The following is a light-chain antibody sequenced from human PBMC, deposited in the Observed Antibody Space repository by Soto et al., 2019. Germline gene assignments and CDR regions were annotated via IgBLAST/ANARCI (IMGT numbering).Light chain of an antibody. J-gene: IGKJ4*01. CDR3: QQYASSPLT. CDR2: DAS. V-gene: IGKV3-20*01. CDR1: QSVSSY. Sequence: EIVLTQSPATLSLSPGERATLSCRASQSVSSYLAWYQQKPGQAPRLLIYDASSRATGIPDRFSGSGSGTDFTLTISRLEPEDFAVYSCQQYASSPLTFGGGTKVEAK.